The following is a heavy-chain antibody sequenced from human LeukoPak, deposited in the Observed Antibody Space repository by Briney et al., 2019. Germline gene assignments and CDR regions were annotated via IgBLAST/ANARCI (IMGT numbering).Heavy chain of an antibody. CDR1: GFTLSSYV. Sequence: GGSLRLSCAASGFTLSSYVMTWVRQAQGKGGEWVSGVGESGVTTYYADSVKGRFTISRDNSNNTLYLRMNSLRADDTAVYYCAKQTEHTFGFRGAAPFDVWGQGTKVTVSS. CDR3: AKQTEHTFGFRGAAPFDV. V-gene: IGHV3-23*01. D-gene: IGHD5-18*01. J-gene: IGHJ3*01. CDR2: VGESGVTT.